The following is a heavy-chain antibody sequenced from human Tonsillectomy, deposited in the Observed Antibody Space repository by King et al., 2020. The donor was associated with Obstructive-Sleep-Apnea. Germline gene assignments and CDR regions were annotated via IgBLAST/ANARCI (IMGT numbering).Heavy chain of an antibody. J-gene: IGHJ3*02. D-gene: IGHD2-15*01. V-gene: IGHV3-7*01. CDR3: ARYCSGGSCYFHDAFDI. CDR1: GFTFSNYW. CDR2: IKQDGSEK. Sequence: VQLVESGGGLVQPGGSLRLSCAASGFTFSNYWMSWVRQAPGKGLEWVANIKQDGSEKYYVDFVKGRFTISRDNAKNSLYLQMNSLSAEDTAVYYCARYCSGGSCYFHDAFDIWGQGTMVTVSS.